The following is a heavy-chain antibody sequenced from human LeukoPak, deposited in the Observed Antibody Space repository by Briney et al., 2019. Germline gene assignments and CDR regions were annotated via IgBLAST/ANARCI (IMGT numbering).Heavy chain of an antibody. J-gene: IGHJ6*02. CDR2: IYYSGST. D-gene: IGHD5-24*01. CDR1: GGSISSYY. CDR3: ASRLVDTYYYYGLDV. Sequence: KPSETLSLTCTVSGGSISSYYWSWIRQSPGKGLEWIGYIYYSGSTDYNPSLKSRVTISVDTSKNQFSLNLTSVTAADTAVYYCASRLVDTYYYYGLDVWGQGTTVTVSS. V-gene: IGHV4-59*01.